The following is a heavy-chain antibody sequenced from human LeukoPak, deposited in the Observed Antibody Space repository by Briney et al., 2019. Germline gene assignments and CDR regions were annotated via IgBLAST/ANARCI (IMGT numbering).Heavy chain of an antibody. Sequence: SETLSLTCTVSGGSISSYYWSWIRQPPGKGLEWIGYIYYSGSTNYNPSLKSRVTISVDTSKNQFSLKLSSVTAADTAVYYCARHRFLPPHPHSYSYGPDFDCWGQGTLVTVSS. V-gene: IGHV4-59*08. D-gene: IGHD5-18*01. CDR1: GGSISSYY. CDR3: ARHRFLPPHPHSYSYGPDFDC. CDR2: IYYSGST. J-gene: IGHJ4*02.